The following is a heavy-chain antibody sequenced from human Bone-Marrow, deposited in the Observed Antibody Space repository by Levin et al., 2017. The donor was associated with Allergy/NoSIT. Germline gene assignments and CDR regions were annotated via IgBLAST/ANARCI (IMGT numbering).Heavy chain of an antibody. Sequence: PGGSLRLSCAASGFTFSSYEMNWVRQAPGKGLEWVSYISSSGSTIYYADSVKGRFTISRDNAKNSLYLQMNSLRAEDTAVYYCARDQGSYSSGWRGYYYYGMDVWGQGTTVTVSS. V-gene: IGHV3-48*03. D-gene: IGHD6-19*01. CDR2: ISSSGSTI. J-gene: IGHJ6*02. CDR1: GFTFSSYE. CDR3: ARDQGSYSSGWRGYYYYGMDV.